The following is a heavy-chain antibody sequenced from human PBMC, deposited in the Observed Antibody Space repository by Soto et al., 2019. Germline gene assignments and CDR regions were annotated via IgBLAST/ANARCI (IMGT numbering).Heavy chain of an antibody. Sequence: GASVKVSCKASGYTFTSYDINWVRQATGQGLEWMGWMNPNSGNTGYAQKFQGRVTMTRNTSISTAYMELSSLRSEDTAVYYCARAQRGYYYDSSGYYKAEYFQHWGQGTLVTV. D-gene: IGHD3-22*01. CDR3: ARAQRGYYYDSSGYYKAEYFQH. CDR1: GYTFTSYD. V-gene: IGHV1-8*01. CDR2: MNPNSGNT. J-gene: IGHJ1*01.